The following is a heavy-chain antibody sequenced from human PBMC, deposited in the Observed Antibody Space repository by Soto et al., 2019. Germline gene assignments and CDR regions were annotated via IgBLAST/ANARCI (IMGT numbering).Heavy chain of an antibody. D-gene: IGHD2-8*01. Sequence: SVKVSCKASGGTFSSYAISWVRQAPGQGXEWMGGIIPIFGTANYAQKFQGRVTITADESTSTAYMELSSLRSEDTAVYYCARVNYCTNGVCYTPHWYFDLWGRGPLVTVYS. CDR3: ARVNYCTNGVCYTPHWYFDL. CDR1: GGTFSSYA. V-gene: IGHV1-69*13. CDR2: IIPIFGTA. J-gene: IGHJ2*01.